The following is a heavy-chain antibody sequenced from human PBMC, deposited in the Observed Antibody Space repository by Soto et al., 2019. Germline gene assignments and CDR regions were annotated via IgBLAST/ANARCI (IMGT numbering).Heavy chain of an antibody. D-gene: IGHD6-13*01. CDR3: AREFLIAAAVYYFDY. CDR1: GGTFSSYT. Sequence: SVKVSCKASGGTFSSYTISWVRQAPGQGLEWMGRIIPILGIANYAQKFQGRVTITADKSTSTAYMELSSLRSEDTAVYYCAREFLIAAAVYYFDYWGQGTLVTVSS. CDR2: IIPILGIA. J-gene: IGHJ4*02. V-gene: IGHV1-69*04.